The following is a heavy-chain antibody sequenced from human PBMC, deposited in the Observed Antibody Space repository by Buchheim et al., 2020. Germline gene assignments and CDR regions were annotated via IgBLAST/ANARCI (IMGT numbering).Heavy chain of an antibody. J-gene: IGHJ4*02. CDR1: GFAFSSYA. D-gene: IGHD4-17*01. V-gene: IGHV3-30-3*01. CDR2: ISYDGSNK. CDR3: VRYYGDYSLDY. Sequence: QVQLVESGGGVVQPGRSLRLSCAAPGFAFSSYAMHWVRQAPGKGLEWVTVISYDGSNKYYADSVKGRFTISRDNSKKTLYLQMNSLRAEDTAVYYCVRYYGDYSLDYWGQGTL.